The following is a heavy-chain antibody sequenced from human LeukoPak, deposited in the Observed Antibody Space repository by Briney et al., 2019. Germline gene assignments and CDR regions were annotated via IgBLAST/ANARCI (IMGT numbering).Heavy chain of an antibody. CDR2: IYYSGST. D-gene: IGHD6-13*01. V-gene: IGHV4-39*01. CDR3: ARPKYSSSWGY. J-gene: IGHJ4*02. Sequence: PSETLSLTCTVSGGSISSTSYCWGWIRQPPGKGLEWIGSIYYSGSTYYNPSLKSRVTISVDTSKNQFSLKLSSVTAADTAVYYCARPKYSSSWGYWGQGTLVTVSS. CDR1: GGSISSTSYC.